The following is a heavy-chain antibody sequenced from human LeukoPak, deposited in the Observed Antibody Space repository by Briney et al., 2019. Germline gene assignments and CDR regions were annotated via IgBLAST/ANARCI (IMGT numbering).Heavy chain of an antibody. J-gene: IGHJ4*02. Sequence: SQTLSLTCAISGGNVSSNIAAWNWIRQSPSRGLEWLGRTFFRSKWYTDYATSVRSRITINPDTSENQFSLHLNSVTPEDTAVYYCARDFLGQYLPLDYWGQGTLVTVSS. D-gene: IGHD2-2*02. V-gene: IGHV6-1*01. CDR2: TFFRSKWYT. CDR3: ARDFLGQYLPLDY. CDR1: GGNVSSNIAA.